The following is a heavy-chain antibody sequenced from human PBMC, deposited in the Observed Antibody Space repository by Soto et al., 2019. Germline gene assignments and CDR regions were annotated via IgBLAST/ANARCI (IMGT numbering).Heavy chain of an antibody. Sequence: ASVKVSCKASGYTFTSYAMHWVRQAPGQRLEWMGWINAGNGNTKYSQKFQGRVTITRDTSASTAYMELSSLRSEDTAVYYCAREGSGYDYWFDPWGQGTLVTVSS. CDR3: AREGSGYDYWFDP. V-gene: IGHV1-3*01. CDR1: GYTFTSYA. D-gene: IGHD5-12*01. CDR2: INAGNGNT. J-gene: IGHJ5*02.